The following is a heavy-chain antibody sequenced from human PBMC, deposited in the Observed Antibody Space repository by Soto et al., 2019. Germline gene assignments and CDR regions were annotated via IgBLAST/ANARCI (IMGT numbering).Heavy chain of an antibody. CDR2: INSDGSST. V-gene: IGHV3-74*01. J-gene: IGHJ3*02. D-gene: IGHD3-22*01. Sequence: GGSLRLSCAASGFTFSSYGMHWVRQAPGKGLVWVSRINSDGSSTSYAASVKGRFTISRDNAKNTLYLQMNSLRAEDTAVYYCARALWTHSRGYTSDAFDIWGQGTMVTVSS. CDR1: GFTFSSYG. CDR3: ARALWTHSRGYTSDAFDI.